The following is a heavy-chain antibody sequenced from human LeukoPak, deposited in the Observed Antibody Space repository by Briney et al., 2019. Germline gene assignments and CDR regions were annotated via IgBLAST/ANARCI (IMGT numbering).Heavy chain of an antibody. D-gene: IGHD3-10*01. Sequence: SETLSLTCTVSGGSISDYYWSWIRQPPRKGLEWIAYIHTSGGTNYNPSLKSRVVVSVDTSKNQFSPKLSSVTAADTAVYYCARIMVRGVIVDYWGQGTLVTVSS. V-gene: IGHV4-4*09. CDR3: ARIMVRGVIVDY. CDR1: GGSISDYY. CDR2: IHTSGGT. J-gene: IGHJ4*02.